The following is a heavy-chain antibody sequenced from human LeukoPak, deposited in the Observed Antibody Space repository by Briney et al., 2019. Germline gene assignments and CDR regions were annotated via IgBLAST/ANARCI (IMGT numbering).Heavy chain of an antibody. CDR3: ARGPTDVLRYSDWLHNNYYYYGMDV. Sequence: ASVKVSCKASGYTFTSYGISWVRQAPGQGLEWMGWISAYNGNTNYAQKLQGRVTMTTDTSTSTAYMELRSLRSDDTAVYYCARGPTDVLRYSDWLHNNYYYYGMDVWGQGTTVTVSS. V-gene: IGHV1-18*01. J-gene: IGHJ6*02. D-gene: IGHD3-9*01. CDR2: ISAYNGNT. CDR1: GYTFTSYG.